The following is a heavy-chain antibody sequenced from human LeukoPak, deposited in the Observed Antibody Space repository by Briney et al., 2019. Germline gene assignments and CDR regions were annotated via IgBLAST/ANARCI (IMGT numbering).Heavy chain of an antibody. CDR2: IYYSGST. Sequence: PSETLSLTCTVSGGSISSSSYYWGWIRQPPGKGLEGIGSIYYSGSTSYNPSLKSRVTISVDTSKNQCSLKLSSVTAADTAVYYCARPATPGVFYYYMDVWGKGTTVTVSS. D-gene: IGHD6-13*01. J-gene: IGHJ6*03. CDR1: GGSISSSSYY. V-gene: IGHV4-39*01. CDR3: ARPATPGVFYYYMDV.